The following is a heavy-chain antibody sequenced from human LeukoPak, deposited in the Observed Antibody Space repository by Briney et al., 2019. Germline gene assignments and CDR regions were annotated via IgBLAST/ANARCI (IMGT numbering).Heavy chain of an antibody. J-gene: IGHJ5*02. CDR2: INWNGGST. CDR3: ARDNDFWSGSHGWFDP. Sequence: GGSLRLSCAASGFTFDDYAMNWARQAPGKGLEWVSGINWNGGSTYYRDSVKGRFTISRDNAKNSLYLQMNSLRAEDTAVYYCARDNDFWSGSHGWFDPWGQGTLVTVSS. CDR1: GFTFDDYA. D-gene: IGHD3-3*01. V-gene: IGHV3-20*04.